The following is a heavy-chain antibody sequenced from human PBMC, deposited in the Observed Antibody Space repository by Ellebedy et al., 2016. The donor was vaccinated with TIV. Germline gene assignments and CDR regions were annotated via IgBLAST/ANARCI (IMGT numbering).Heavy chain of an antibody. CDR3: ARVVRGGRYGDYFDD. V-gene: IGHV4-31*03. J-gene: IGHJ4*02. D-gene: IGHD4-17*01. CDR2: IFYRGIT. CDR1: GGSISSGGYY. Sequence: MPSEALSLTCTLSGGSISSGGYYWSWIRQHPGKGLEWIGYIFYRGITYYIPSLKSRVTISVDTSKNQLSLNLSSVTAADTAVYYCARVVRGGRYGDYFDDWGQGTLVTVSS.